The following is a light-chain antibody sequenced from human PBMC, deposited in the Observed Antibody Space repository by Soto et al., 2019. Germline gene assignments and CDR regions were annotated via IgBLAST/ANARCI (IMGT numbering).Light chain of an antibody. CDR2: EAS. V-gene: IGKV1-5*03. CDR3: QQYSSYS. CDR1: QSISTW. Sequence: DIQITQSPSTLSASVGDRVTITCRASQSISTWLAWYQQKPGKVPKLLIYEASSLEGGVPSRFSGSGSGTEFTLTISSLQPDDFATYYCQQYSSYSFGQGTKVDI. J-gene: IGKJ1*01.